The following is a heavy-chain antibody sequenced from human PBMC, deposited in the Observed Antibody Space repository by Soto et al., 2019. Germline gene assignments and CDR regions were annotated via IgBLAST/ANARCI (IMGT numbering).Heavy chain of an antibody. CDR2: IYPGDSDT. Sequence: WVRQMPGKGLEWMGIIYPGDSDTRYSPSFQGQVTISADKSISTAYLQWSSLKASDTAMYYCARRNYCSSTSCYSYYMDVWGKGTTVTVSS. V-gene: IGHV5-51*01. CDR3: ARRNYCSSTSCYSYYMDV. J-gene: IGHJ6*03. D-gene: IGHD2-2*01.